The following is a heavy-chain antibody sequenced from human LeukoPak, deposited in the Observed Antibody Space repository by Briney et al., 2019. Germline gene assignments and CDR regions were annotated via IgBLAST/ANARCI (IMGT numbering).Heavy chain of an antibody. CDR2: ISWDSGNM. J-gene: IGHJ3*01. V-gene: IGHV3-9*01. D-gene: IGHD1-26*01. Sequence: PGGSLRLSCAGAGFSLDDYAMHCVRQPPGKGLEWGSSISWDSGNMAYAASVKGRFTISRDNAKNSLFLQMNSLRADDTALYYCIKDMGFDLLKDAFDVWGQGTMVTVSS. CDR1: GFSLDDYA. CDR3: IKDMGFDLLKDAFDV.